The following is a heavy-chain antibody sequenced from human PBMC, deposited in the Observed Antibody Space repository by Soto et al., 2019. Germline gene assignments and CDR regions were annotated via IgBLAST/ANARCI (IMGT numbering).Heavy chain of an antibody. CDR3: ARGLGNSYYYYYGMDV. V-gene: IGHV4-61*01. Sequence: SETLSLTCTVSGGSVSSGSYYWSWIRQPPGKGLEWIGYIYYSGSTNYNPSFKSRVTISVDTSKNQFSLKLSSVTAADTAVYYCARGLGNSYYYYYGMDVWGQGTTVTVSS. CDR2: IYYSGST. D-gene: IGHD1-26*01. J-gene: IGHJ6*02. CDR1: GGSVSSGSYY.